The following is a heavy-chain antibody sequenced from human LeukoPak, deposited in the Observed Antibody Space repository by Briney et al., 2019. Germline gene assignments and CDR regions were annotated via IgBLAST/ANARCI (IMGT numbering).Heavy chain of an antibody. V-gene: IGHV1-2*02. J-gene: IGHJ4*02. D-gene: IGHD6-13*01. CDR1: GYTFTGYY. CDR3: ARSGSSWSLISDY. Sequence: GASVKVSCKASGYTFTGYYMHWVRQAPGQGLEWMGWINPNSGGTNYAQKFQGRVTMTRDTSISTAYMELSRLRSDDTAVYYCARSGSSWSLISDYWGQGTLVTVSS. CDR2: INPNSGGT.